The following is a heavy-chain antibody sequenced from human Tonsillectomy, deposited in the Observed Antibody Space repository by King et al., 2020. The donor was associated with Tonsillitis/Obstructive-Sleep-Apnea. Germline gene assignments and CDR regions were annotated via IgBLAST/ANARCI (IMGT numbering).Heavy chain of an antibody. J-gene: IGHJ3*02. CDR2: IYYGEST. V-gene: IGHV4-59*01. CDR3: ARDMVLEAGGDAFDI. D-gene: IGHD2-8*01. CDR1: GGSISRYF. Sequence: VQLQESGPGLVKPSETLSLTCTVSGGSISRYFWSWIRQPPGKGLEWIGYIYYGESTNYNPSLKSRVTISVDTSKNQFSLKLSSVTAADTAVYYCARDMVLEAGGDAFDIWGQGTKVTVSS.